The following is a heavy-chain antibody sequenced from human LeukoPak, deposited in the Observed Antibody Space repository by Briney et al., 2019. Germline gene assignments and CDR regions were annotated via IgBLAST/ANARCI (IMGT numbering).Heavy chain of an antibody. D-gene: IGHD4-23*01. V-gene: IGHV3-30*03. Sequence: GGSLRLSCAASGFTFSNYGMHWVRQAPGKGLEWMATISYDGNNNYYTYSVKGRFTVSRDNSKNTLYLQMNSLRGEDTGVYYCARDRGGNEFDYWGQGTLVTVSS. CDR1: GFTFSNYG. CDR3: ARDRGGNEFDY. CDR2: ISYDGNNN. J-gene: IGHJ4*02.